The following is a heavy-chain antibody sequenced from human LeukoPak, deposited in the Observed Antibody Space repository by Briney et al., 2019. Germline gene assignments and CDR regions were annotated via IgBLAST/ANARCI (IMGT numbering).Heavy chain of an antibody. CDR1: GFTFSNAW. CDR2: IKSKTDGGTT. Sequence: GGSLRLSCAASGFTFSNAWMSWVRQAPGKGLEWVGRIKSKTDGGTTDYAAPVKGRFTISRDDSKNTLYLQMNSLKTEDTAVYYCTTKSLWGGHEDYWGQGTLVTVSS. J-gene: IGHJ4*02. D-gene: IGHD3-16*01. V-gene: IGHV3-15*01. CDR3: TTKSLWGGHEDY.